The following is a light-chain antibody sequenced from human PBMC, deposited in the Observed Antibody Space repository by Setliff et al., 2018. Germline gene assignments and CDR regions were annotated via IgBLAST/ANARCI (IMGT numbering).Light chain of an antibody. Sequence: QSVLTQPASVSGSPGQSITISCTGPSSDIGGYNYVSWYQQYPGKAPQLIIYGVSKRPSGVSDRFSGSKSGNTASLTVSGLQAEDEADYYCLSYTSKSTHALFAGGTKVTVL. J-gene: IGLJ2*01. CDR3: LSYTSKSTHAL. CDR1: SSDIGGYNY. V-gene: IGLV2-14*03. CDR2: GVS.